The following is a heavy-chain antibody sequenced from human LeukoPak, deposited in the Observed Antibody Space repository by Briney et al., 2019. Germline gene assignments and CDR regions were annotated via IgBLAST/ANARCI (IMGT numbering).Heavy chain of an antibody. CDR2: ISSSSSTI. Sequence: GGSLRLSCAASGFTFSSYSMNWVRQAPGKGLEWVSYISSSSSTIYYADSVKGRFTIYRDNAKNSLYLQMNSLRAEDTAVYYCAREAYYDRGAFDIWGQGTMVTVSS. CDR3: AREAYYDRGAFDI. J-gene: IGHJ3*02. V-gene: IGHV3-48*01. CDR1: GFTFSSYS. D-gene: IGHD3-22*01.